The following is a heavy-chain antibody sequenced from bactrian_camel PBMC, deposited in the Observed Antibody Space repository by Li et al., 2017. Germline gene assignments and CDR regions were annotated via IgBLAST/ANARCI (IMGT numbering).Heavy chain of an antibody. CDR1: GYTYNRYC. CDR2: IDTDGST. J-gene: IGHJ4*01. CDR3: AGGSVLYEFIY. D-gene: IGHD7*01. V-gene: IGHV3S9*01. Sequence: HVQLVESGGGLVQPGGSLRLSCAASGYTYNRYCMGWFRLAPGKEREGVEIIDTDGSTFYADSVAGRFTISQDNAKNTVYLQMNSLKPEDSAMYFCAGGSVLYEFIYWGQGTQVTVS.